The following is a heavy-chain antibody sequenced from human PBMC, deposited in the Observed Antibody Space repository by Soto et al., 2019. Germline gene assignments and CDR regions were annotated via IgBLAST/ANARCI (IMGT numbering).Heavy chain of an antibody. Sequence: GGSLRLSCAASGFTFSSYGMHWVRQAPGKGLEWVAVISYDGSNKYYADSVKGRFTISRDNSKNTLYLQMNSLRAEDTAVYYCASSIAARPSLWVYWGQGTLVTVSS. CDR2: ISYDGSNK. J-gene: IGHJ4*02. D-gene: IGHD6-6*01. V-gene: IGHV3-30*19. CDR3: ASSIAARPSLWVY. CDR1: GFTFSSYG.